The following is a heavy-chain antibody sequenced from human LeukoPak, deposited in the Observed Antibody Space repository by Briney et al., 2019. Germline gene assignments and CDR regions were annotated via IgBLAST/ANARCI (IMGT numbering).Heavy chain of an antibody. V-gene: IGHV3-30*04. CDR3: ARGSGSYYFDY. CDR1: GFTFSSYA. Sequence: GGSLRLSCAASGFTFSSYAMHWVRQAPGKGLEWVAVISYDGSNKYYADSVKGRFTISRDNSKNTLYLQMNSLRAEDTAVYYCARGSGSYYFDYWGQGTLVTVSS. J-gene: IGHJ4*02. D-gene: IGHD1-26*01. CDR2: ISYDGSNK.